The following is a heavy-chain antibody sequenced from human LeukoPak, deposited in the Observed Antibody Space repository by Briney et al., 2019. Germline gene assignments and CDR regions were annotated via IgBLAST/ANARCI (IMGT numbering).Heavy chain of an antibody. CDR3: VAPSGYYYYGMDV. V-gene: IGHV4-30-4*01. D-gene: IGHD1-1*01. CDR2: IYYSGST. Sequence: PSETLSLTCTVSGGSISSGDYYWSWIRQPPGKGLEWIGYIYYSGSTNYNPSLKSRVTMSVDTSKNQFSLKLSSVTAADTAVYYCVAPSGYYYYGMDVWGKGTTVTVSS. CDR1: GGSISSGDYY. J-gene: IGHJ6*04.